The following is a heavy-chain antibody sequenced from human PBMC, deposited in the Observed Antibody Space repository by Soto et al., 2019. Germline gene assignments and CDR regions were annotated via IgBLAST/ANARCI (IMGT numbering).Heavy chain of an antibody. CDR2: ISPLGDYI. D-gene: IGHD6-25*01. Sequence: GSLRLSCVASGFTFRTFAMAWVRQTPGKGLEWVSSISPLGDYIYYTDSVKGRFTVSRDNSMSTMYLQKTSLRVADTATYFCAKQEDRTTVAAANPFVRWGRGILVTVSS. CDR1: GFTFRTFA. CDR3: AKQEDRTTVAAANPFVR. J-gene: IGHJ5*02. V-gene: IGHV3-23*01.